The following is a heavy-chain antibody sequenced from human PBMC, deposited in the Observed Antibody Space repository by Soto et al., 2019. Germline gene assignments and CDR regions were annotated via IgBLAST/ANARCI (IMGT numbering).Heavy chain of an antibody. Sequence: GGSLRLSCAASGFTFEDYAMHWVRQGPGKGLEWVSGISWNSGSIGYADSVKGRFTISRDNAKNSLYLQMNSLRAEDTALYYCAKAYSDTGGGFDYWGQGTLVTVSS. D-gene: IGHD5-12*01. CDR3: AKAYSDTGGGFDY. V-gene: IGHV3-9*01. J-gene: IGHJ4*02. CDR2: ISWNSGSI. CDR1: GFTFEDYA.